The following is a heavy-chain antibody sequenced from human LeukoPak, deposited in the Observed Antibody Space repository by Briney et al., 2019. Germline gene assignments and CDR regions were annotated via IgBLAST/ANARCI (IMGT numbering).Heavy chain of an antibody. J-gene: IGHJ3*02. CDR3: ARHKRGYYSPFDI. V-gene: IGHV3-23*01. D-gene: IGHD3-10*01. CDR1: GFTFSSYA. CDR2: ISDSGGST. Sequence: PGGSLRLSCAASGFTFSSYAMSWVRQAPGKGLEWASTISDSGGSTYYADSLKGRFTISRDNYKNSLYLQMNSLRAEDTAVYYCARHKRGYYSPFDIWGQGTMVTVSS.